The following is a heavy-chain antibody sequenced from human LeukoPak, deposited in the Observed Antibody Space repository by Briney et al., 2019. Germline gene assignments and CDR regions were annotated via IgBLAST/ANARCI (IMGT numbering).Heavy chain of an antibody. CDR3: AKSLAWFGETSYGMDV. CDR1: GFTFSSYS. Sequence: GGSLRLSCAASGFTFSSYSMNWVRQAPGKGLEWVSYISSSSSTIYYADSVKGRFTISRDNAKNSLYLQMNSLRAEDTAVYYCAKSLAWFGETSYGMDVWGQGTTVTVSS. J-gene: IGHJ6*02. CDR2: ISSSSSTI. D-gene: IGHD3-10*01. V-gene: IGHV3-48*01.